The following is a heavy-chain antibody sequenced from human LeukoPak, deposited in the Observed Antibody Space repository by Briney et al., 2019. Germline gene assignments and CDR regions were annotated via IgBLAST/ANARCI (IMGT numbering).Heavy chain of an antibody. J-gene: IGHJ3*02. CDR2: INPSGGST. CDR1: GYTFTSYY. V-gene: IGHV1-46*01. D-gene: IGHD3-22*01. CDR3: ARAPLYYYDSSGSGAFDI. Sequence: VASVKVSCKASGYTFTSYYMHWVRQAPGQGLEWMGIINPSGGSTSYAQKFQGRVTMTRDMSTSTVYMELSSLRSEDTAVYYCARAPLYYYDSSGSGAFDIWGQGTMVTVSS.